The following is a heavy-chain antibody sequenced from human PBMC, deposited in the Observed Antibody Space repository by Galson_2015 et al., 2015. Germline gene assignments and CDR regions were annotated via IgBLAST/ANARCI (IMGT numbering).Heavy chain of an antibody. CDR3: ARDYATYARYFWGCDV. CDR1: GFTFSSYG. D-gene: IGHD3-16*02. CDR2: ITYSGSSK. J-gene: IGHJ6*02. V-gene: IGHV3-30*03. Sequence: SLRLSCAASGFTFSSYGMHWFRQAPDRGLEWVAVITYSGSSKYYVDSVKGRFTVSRDNSKNTVSLQMDSLSAEDTAIYYCARDYATYARYFWGCDVWGQGTTVTVSS.